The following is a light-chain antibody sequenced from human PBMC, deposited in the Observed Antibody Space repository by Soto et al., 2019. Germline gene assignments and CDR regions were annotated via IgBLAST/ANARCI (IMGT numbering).Light chain of an antibody. CDR1: SSDIGGYNY. J-gene: IGLJ2*01. CDR3: CLRAATNQLL. V-gene: IGLV2-8*01. CDR2: EVY. Sequence: QSALTQPPSASGSPGQSVTISCTGTSSDIGGYNYVSWYQQHPGKAPKLMIYEVYRRPSGVPDRFSGSKSGNTASLTVSGLQTEDEADYFCCLRAATNQLLFGGGTKLTVL.